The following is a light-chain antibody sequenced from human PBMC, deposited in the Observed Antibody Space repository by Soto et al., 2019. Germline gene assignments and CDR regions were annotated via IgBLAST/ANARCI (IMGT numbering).Light chain of an antibody. CDR3: QYYDNDLGGYRI. Sequence: QSVLTQPPSVSGAPGQRVTISCTGSSSNIGAGYDVFWYQQLPGAVPRLLIYDNIYRPSGVPDRFSGSKSGTSASLAITGLQADDEADYCCQYYDNDLGGYRIFGGGTQLTVL. V-gene: IGLV1-40*01. CDR1: SSNIGAGYD. CDR2: DNI. J-gene: IGLJ2*01.